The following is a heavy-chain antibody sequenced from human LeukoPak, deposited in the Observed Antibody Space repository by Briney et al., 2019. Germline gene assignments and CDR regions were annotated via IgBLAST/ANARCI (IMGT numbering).Heavy chain of an antibody. D-gene: IGHD2-8*01. Sequence: GGSLRLSCAASGFTFSSYSMNWVRQAPGKGLEWVANIKQDGSEKYYVDSVKGRFTISRDNAKNSLYLQMNSLRAEDTAVYYCARSNEARLYYFDYWGQGTLVTVSS. V-gene: IGHV3-7*01. CDR2: IKQDGSEK. J-gene: IGHJ4*02. CDR1: GFTFSSYS. CDR3: ARSNEARLYYFDY.